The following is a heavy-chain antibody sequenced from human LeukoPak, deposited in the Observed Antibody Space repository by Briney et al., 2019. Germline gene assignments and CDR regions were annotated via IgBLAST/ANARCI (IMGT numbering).Heavy chain of an antibody. CDR3: ARTGYVHMGRFDP. D-gene: IGHD2-2*01. CDR1: GGSFSGYY. Sequence: SETLSLTCAVYGGSFSGYYWSWIRQPPGKGLEWIGKINQSGSTNYNPSLKSRVTISVDTSKNQFSLKLSSVTAADTAVYYCARTGYVHMGRFDPWGQGTLVTVSS. CDR2: INQSGST. V-gene: IGHV4-34*01. J-gene: IGHJ5*02.